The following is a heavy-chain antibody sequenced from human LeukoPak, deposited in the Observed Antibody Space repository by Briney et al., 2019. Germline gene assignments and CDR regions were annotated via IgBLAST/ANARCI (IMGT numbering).Heavy chain of an antibody. J-gene: IGHJ3*02. CDR3: ARGGQGGYYDSSGYSNAFDI. D-gene: IGHD3-22*01. CDR2: IDASGST. Sequence: SETLSLTCTVSGVSVRSYFWIWIRQPAGRGLEWIGRIDASGSTNFNPSLKSRVTMSMDSSKNQFSLKLSSVTAADTAVYYCARGGQGGYYDSSGYSNAFDIWGQGTMVTVSS. V-gene: IGHV4-4*07. CDR1: GVSVRSYF.